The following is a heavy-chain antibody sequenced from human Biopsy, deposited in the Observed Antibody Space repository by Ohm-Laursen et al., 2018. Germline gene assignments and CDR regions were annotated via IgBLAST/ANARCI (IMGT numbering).Heavy chain of an antibody. CDR2: NIPILGTG. Sequence: ASVKVSCKAPGGTFSNYGVNWVRQAPGQDLEWLGGNIPILGTGNYAQKFQDRVTVAADTSTSTATMELRSLRSDDTAVYYCATKLTGYFHHWGQGTLVIVSS. J-gene: IGHJ1*01. V-gene: IGHV1-69*06. D-gene: IGHD3-9*01. CDR1: GGTFSNYG. CDR3: ATKLTGYFHH.